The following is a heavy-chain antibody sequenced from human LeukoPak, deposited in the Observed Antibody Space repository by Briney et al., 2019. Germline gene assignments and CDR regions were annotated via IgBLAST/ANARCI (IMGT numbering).Heavy chain of an antibody. Sequence: TSETLSLTCTASGGSISSYYWSWIRQPPGKGLEWIGYIYTSGSINYNPSLKSRVTISVDTSKNQFSLKLSSVTAADTAVYYCARARITIWYFDLWGRGTLVTVSS. V-gene: IGHV4-4*09. CDR2: IYTSGSI. D-gene: IGHD3-3*01. CDR3: ARARITIWYFDL. CDR1: GGSISSYY. J-gene: IGHJ2*01.